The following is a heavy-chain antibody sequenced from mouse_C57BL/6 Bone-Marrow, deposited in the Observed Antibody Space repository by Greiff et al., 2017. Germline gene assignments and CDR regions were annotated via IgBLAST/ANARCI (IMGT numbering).Heavy chain of an antibody. V-gene: IGHV1-64*01. CDR3: ARWLLLYWYFDV. D-gene: IGHD2-3*01. CDR2: IHPNSGST. J-gene: IGHJ1*03. Sequence: QVNVKQPGAELVKPGASVKLSCKASGYTFTSYWMHWVKQRPGPGLEWIGMIHPNSGSTNYNEKFKSKATLTVDKSSSTAYMQLSSLTSEDSAVYYCARWLLLYWYFDVWGTGTTVTVSS. CDR1: GYTFTSYW.